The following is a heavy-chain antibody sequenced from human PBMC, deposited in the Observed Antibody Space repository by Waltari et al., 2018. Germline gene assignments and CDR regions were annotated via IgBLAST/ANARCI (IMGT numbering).Heavy chain of an antibody. V-gene: IGHV1-69*04. CDR1: GGIFSIQA. Sequence: QVQLVRSGPEVMKPGCSRKVACTGSGGIFSIQATTWVRQAAGQGLEWMGRIVAIVGLVNYAQKFQGRVSRTADKFTSKAYMELSGLRSEDTAVYYCARSGVAVAGSYFDYWGQGALVTVSS. J-gene: IGHJ4*02. CDR3: ARSGVAVAGSYFDY. CDR2: IVAIVGLV. D-gene: IGHD6-19*01.